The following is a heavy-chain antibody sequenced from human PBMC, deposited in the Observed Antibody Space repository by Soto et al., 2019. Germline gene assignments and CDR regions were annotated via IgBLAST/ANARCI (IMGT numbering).Heavy chain of an antibody. CDR3: ARGYLGSFDY. D-gene: IGHD7-27*01. J-gene: IGHJ4*02. CDR2: IGSAGDT. V-gene: IGHV3-13*01. Sequence: EVQLVESGGGLVQPGGSLRLSCAASGFTFSSYAVHWVRQPTGKGLEWVSVIGSAGDTYYPGSVKGRFTISRENAKISLYLQMNSLRAEDTAVYYCARGYLGSFDYWGQGTLVTVSS. CDR1: GFTFSSYA.